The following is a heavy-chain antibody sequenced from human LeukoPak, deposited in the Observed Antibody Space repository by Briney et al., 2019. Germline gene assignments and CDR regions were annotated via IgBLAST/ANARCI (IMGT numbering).Heavy chain of an antibody. J-gene: IGHJ4*02. D-gene: IGHD3-22*01. CDR1: GFPLSSYA. Sequence: SGVPLRLPCAASGFPLSSYAMRWLRQSPGKGLEGVTGISCSGGSTYCADSVKGRFTISRDNSKNTLSLQVNSLRAEDTVVYYCAKYVTREIRDYYDTSGYSPFFDYWGQGTLVTVSS. V-gene: IGHV3-23*01. CDR2: ISCSGGST. CDR3: AKYVTREIRDYYDTSGYSPFFDY.